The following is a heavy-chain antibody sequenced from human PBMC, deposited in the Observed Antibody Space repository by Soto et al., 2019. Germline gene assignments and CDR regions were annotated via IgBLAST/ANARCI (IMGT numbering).Heavy chain of an antibody. V-gene: IGHV3-23*01. Sequence: EVQLLESGGGLVQPGGSLRLSCAASGFTFNHCAMKWVRHAPGKGLEWVSTISASGGSTYYADSVKGHFTISRDNSRHTLYLQMNSLRAEDIGVYYCAKKAGTTVCGNHGIDVWGQGTTVTVSS. CDR2: ISASGGST. D-gene: IGHD4-4*01. CDR3: AKKAGTTVCGNHGIDV. J-gene: IGHJ6*02. CDR1: GFTFNHCA.